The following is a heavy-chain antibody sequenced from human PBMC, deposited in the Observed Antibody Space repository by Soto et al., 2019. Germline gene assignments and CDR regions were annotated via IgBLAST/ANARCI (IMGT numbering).Heavy chain of an antibody. CDR2: INPSGGST. D-gene: IGHD6-13*01. V-gene: IGHV1-46*01. CDR1: GYTFTSYY. Sequence: QVQLVQSGAEVKKPGASVKVSCKASGYTFTSYYMHWVRQAPGQGLEWMGIINPSGGSTSYAQKFQCRVTMTRDTSTSTVYMELSSLRSEDTAVYYCARDRDIAAAGTRKWFDPWGQGTLVTVSS. CDR3: ARDRDIAAAGTRKWFDP. J-gene: IGHJ5*02.